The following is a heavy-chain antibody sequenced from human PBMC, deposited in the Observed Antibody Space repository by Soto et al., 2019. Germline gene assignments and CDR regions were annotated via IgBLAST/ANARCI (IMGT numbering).Heavy chain of an antibody. J-gene: IGHJ1*01. V-gene: IGHV3-66*01. CDR3: ALGGYSYSWLEYFHH. CDR2: IYSGGST. Sequence: PGGSLRLSCAASGFTVSNNYMSWVRQAPGKGLECVSVIYSGGSTFYADSVKGRFTISRDNSENSLYLQMNSLRAEDTAVYYCALGGYSYSWLEYFHHRGQGTLVTVSS. D-gene: IGHD6-13*01. CDR1: GFTVSNNY.